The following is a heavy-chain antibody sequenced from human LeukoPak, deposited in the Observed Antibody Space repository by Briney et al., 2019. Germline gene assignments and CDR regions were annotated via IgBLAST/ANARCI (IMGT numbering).Heavy chain of an antibody. CDR1: GGSISSSSYY. CDR2: IYYSGST. J-gene: IGHJ4*02. CDR3: ARQGIAAPRAFDY. Sequence: KASETLSLTCTVSGGSISSSSYYWGWIRQPPGKGLEWIGSIYYSGSTYYNPSLKSRVTISVDTSKNQFSLKLSSVTAADTAVYYCARQGIAAPRAFDYWGQGTLVTVSS. V-gene: IGHV4-39*01. D-gene: IGHD6-13*01.